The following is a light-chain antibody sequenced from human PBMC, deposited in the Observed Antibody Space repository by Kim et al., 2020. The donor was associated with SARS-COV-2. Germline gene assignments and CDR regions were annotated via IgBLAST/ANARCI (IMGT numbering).Light chain of an antibody. Sequence: VSPQETATLSSRAGQSMSRNLSRYQQKPGQAPSLLIYGASIRATGIPTRFSGSGSGTEFTLTISSLQSEDLAVYFCQNYNNWPLTFGGGTKVEIK. V-gene: IGKV3D-15*01. CDR1: QSMSRN. J-gene: IGKJ4*01. CDR3: QNYNNWPLT. CDR2: GAS.